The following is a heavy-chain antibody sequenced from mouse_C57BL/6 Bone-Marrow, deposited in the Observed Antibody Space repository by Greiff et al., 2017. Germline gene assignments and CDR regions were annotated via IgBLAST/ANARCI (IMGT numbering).Heavy chain of an antibody. CDR2: IDPNSGGT. D-gene: IGHD1-1*01. CDR3: ARRHGSSYGYAMDY. J-gene: IGHJ4*01. Sequence: QVQLQQPGAELVKPGASVKLSCKASGYTFTSYWMHWVKQRPGRGLEWIGRIDPNSGGTKYNEKFKSKATLTVDKPSSTAYMQLSSLTSEDSAVYDWARRHGSSYGYAMDYWGQGTSVTVSS. CDR1: GYTFTSYW. V-gene: IGHV1-72*01.